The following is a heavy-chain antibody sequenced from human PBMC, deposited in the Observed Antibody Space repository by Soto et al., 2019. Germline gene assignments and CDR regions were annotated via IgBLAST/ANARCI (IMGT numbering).Heavy chain of an antibody. D-gene: IGHD6-19*01. CDR2: IYWNDHK. V-gene: IGHV2-5*01. CDR3: AYRSSPAGPYGVDV. CDR1: GFSFTTSGVG. Sequence: QITLKESGPTLVKPTQTLTLTCTFSGFSFTTSGVGVVWIRQPPGQALEWLALIYWNDHKRYRPSLRSRLTITRDPSKNQIFLTMPNIDPVDTATYYCAYRSSPAGPYGVDVWGQGTTVTVSS. J-gene: IGHJ6*02.